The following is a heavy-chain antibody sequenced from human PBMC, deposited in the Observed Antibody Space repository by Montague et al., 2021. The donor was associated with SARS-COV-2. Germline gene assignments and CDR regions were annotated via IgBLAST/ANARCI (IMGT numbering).Heavy chain of an antibody. CDR3: ARDYSHCSGGSCVFDY. V-gene: IGHV4-4*07. CDR1: GGSISNYY. J-gene: IGHJ4*02. Sequence: SETLSLTCTVSGGSISNYYWSWIRQPAGKGLEWIGRIYSSGSTNYNPSLTSRISMSVDTSKNQFPLNLSSVTAADTAIYYCARDYSHCSGGSCVFDYWGQGTLVTVSS. D-gene: IGHD2-15*01. CDR2: IYSSGST.